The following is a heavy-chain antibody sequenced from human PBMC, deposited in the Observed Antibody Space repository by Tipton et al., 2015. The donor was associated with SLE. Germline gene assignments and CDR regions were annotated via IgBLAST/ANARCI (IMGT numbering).Heavy chain of an antibody. CDR3: ARESSVAGTHY. D-gene: IGHD6-19*01. V-gene: IGHV4-34*01. CDR2: INHSGST. Sequence: TLSLTCAVYGGSFSGYYWSWIRQPPGKGLEWIGEINHSGSTNYNPSLKSRVTISVDTPKNQFSLKLSSVTAADTAVYYCARESSVAGTHYWGQGTLVTVSS. J-gene: IGHJ4*02. CDR1: GGSFSGYY.